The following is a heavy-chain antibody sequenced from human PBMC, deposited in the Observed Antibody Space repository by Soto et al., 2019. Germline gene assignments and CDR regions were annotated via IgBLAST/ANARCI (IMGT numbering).Heavy chain of an antibody. V-gene: IGHV3-23*01. Sequence: EVQLLESGGGLVQPGGSLRLSCAASGFTFSSYAMSWVRQAPGKGLEWVSAISGSGGSTYYADSVKGRFTISRDNSKNTSYXXMNSLRAEDTAVYNCAVPPIYDILSPSHYYYGMDVWGQGTTVTVSS. CDR2: ISGSGGST. CDR3: AVPPIYDILSPSHYYYGMDV. J-gene: IGHJ6*02. D-gene: IGHD3-9*01. CDR1: GFTFSSYA.